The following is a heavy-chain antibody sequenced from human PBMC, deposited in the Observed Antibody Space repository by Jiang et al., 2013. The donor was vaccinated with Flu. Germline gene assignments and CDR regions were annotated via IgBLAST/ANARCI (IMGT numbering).Heavy chain of an antibody. CDR2: ISSSGGST. CDR1: GFAFSTYA. V-gene: IGHV3-23*01. D-gene: IGHD1-26*01. J-gene: IGHJ4*02. CDR3: AKGSYAPHTEFEY. Sequence: VQLLESGGGLVQPGGSLRLSCAASGFAFSTYAMSWVRQAPGKGLEWVSAISSSGGSTYYRDSVKGRFTISRDNSKNTLYLQMNSLRAEDTALYYCAKGSYAPHTEFEYWGQGTLVTVSS.